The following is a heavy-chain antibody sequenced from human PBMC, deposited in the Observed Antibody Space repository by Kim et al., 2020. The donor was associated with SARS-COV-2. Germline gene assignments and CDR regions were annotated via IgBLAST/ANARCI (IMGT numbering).Heavy chain of an antibody. D-gene: IGHD6-13*01. CDR3: ASAAAGTLLVFDY. J-gene: IGHJ4*02. Sequence: YNPSLKSRVTISVDTSKNQFSLKLSSVTAADTAVYYCASAAAGTLLVFDYWGQGTLVTVSS. V-gene: IGHV4-31*02.